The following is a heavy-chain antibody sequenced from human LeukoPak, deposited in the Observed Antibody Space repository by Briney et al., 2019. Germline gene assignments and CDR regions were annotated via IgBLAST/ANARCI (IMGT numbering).Heavy chain of an antibody. J-gene: IGHJ4*02. Sequence: SETLSLTCTVSGGSISSSSYSWGWIRQPPGKGLEWIGSIYYSGTTYYNPSLKSRVTISVDTSKIQFSLKLSSVAATDTAVYFCARLRFDFWSGYTHPYFGYWGQGTLVTVSS. CDR3: ARLRFDFWSGYTHPYFGY. D-gene: IGHD3-3*01. CDR1: GGSISSSSYS. V-gene: IGHV4-39*01. CDR2: IYYSGTT.